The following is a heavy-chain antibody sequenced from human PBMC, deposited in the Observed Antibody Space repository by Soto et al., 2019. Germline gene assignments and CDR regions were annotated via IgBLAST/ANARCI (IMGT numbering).Heavy chain of an antibody. V-gene: IGHV4-4*02. J-gene: IGHJ6*03. D-gene: IGHD6-25*01. CDR3: ARWAATLASYMDV. Sequence: SETLSLTCAVSSGSISSSNWWSWVRQPPGKGLEWIGEIYHSGSTNYNPSLKSRVTISVDKSKNQFSLKLSSVTAADTAVYYCARWAATLASYMDVWGKGTTVTVSS. CDR2: IYHSGST. CDR1: SGSISSSNW.